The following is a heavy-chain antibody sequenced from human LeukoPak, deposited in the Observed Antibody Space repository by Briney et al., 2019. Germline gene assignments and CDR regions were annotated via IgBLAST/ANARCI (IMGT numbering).Heavy chain of an antibody. CDR3: AKGEYYDSSGQPLDY. J-gene: IGHJ4*02. D-gene: IGHD3-22*01. CDR2: ISGSGGSK. CDR1: GFTFSSYD. V-gene: IGHV3-23*01. Sequence: GGSLRLSCAASGFTFSSYDMSWVRQAPGKGLEWVSAISGSGGSKYYADSVKGRFTISRDNSKNTLYLQMNSLRAEDTAVYYCAKGEYYDSSGQPLDYWGQGDLWSLSS.